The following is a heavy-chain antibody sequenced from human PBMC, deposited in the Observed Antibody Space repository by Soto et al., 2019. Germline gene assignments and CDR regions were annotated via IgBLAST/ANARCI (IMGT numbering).Heavy chain of an antibody. J-gene: IGHJ4*02. CDR3: ARGGFGSSSWYFDY. CDR1: GFTCSSYG. CDR2: IWYDGSNK. Sequence: QVQRVESGGGVVQPGRSLRLSCEASGFTCSSYGMHWVCQAPCKGLGWVAVIWYDGSNKYYADSVKGRFTISRDTSKNTLYLQMTSRRAEDTDVYYCARGGFGSSSWYFDYWGQGTMVTVSS. D-gene: IGHD6-13*01. V-gene: IGHV3-33*01.